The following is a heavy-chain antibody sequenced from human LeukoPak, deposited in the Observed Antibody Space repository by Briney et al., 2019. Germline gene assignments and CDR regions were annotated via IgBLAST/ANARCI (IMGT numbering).Heavy chain of an antibody. CDR1: GFTFSGSA. V-gene: IGHV3-73*01. CDR2: IRSKANSYAT. D-gene: IGHD6-19*01. Sequence: GGSLRLSCAASGFTFSGSAMHWVRQASGKGLEWVGRIRSKANSYATAYAASVKGRFTISRDDSKNTAYLQMNSLKTEDTAVYYCAKGLAVAGHFDYWGQGTLVTVSS. CDR3: AKGLAVAGHFDY. J-gene: IGHJ4*02.